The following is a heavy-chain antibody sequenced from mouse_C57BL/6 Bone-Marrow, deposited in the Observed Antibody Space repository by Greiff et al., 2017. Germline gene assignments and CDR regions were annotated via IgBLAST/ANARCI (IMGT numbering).Heavy chain of an antibody. Sequence: EVQLVESGGGLVKPGGSLKLSCAASGFTFSSYAMSWVRQTPEKRLEWVATISDGGSYTYYPDNVKGRFTISRDNAQNNLYLQMSHLKSEDTAMYYCARGLRSFDYWGQGTTLTVSS. V-gene: IGHV5-4*01. CDR2: ISDGGSYT. CDR1: GFTFSSYA. D-gene: IGHD1-1*01. CDR3: ARGLRSFDY. J-gene: IGHJ2*01.